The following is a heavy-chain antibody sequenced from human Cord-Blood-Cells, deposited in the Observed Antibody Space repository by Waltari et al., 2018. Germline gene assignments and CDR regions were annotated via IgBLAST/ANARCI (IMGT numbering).Heavy chain of an antibody. J-gene: IGHJ4*02. CDR1: GGSISRYY. CDR3: ARQRNGDYVFDY. V-gene: IGHV4-59*08. Sequence: QVQLQESGPGLVKHSETLSLTCTVSGGSISRYYWRWIRQPPGKGLEWIGYIYYSGSTNYNPSLKSRVTISVDTSKNQFSLKLSSVTAADTAVYYCARQRNGDYVFDYWGQGTLVTVSS. D-gene: IGHD4-17*01. CDR2: IYYSGST.